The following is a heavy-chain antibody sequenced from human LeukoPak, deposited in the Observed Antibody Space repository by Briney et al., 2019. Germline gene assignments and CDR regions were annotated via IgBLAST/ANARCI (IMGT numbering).Heavy chain of an antibody. CDR3: AGHLTPPRYYFIAAAGTGVDYYYYYGMDV. J-gene: IGHJ6*02. CDR1: GGSFSGYY. CDR2: IYYSGST. V-gene: IGHV4-59*08. D-gene: IGHD6-13*01. Sequence: PSETLSLTCAVYGGSFSGYYWSWIRQPPGKGLEWIGYIYYSGSTNYNPSLKSRVTISVDTSKNQFSLKLSSVTAADTAVYYCAGHLTPPRYYFIAAAGTGVDYYYYYGMDVWGQGTTVTVSS.